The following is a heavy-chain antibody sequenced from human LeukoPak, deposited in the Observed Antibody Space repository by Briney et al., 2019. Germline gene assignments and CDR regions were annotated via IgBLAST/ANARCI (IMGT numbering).Heavy chain of an antibody. CDR2: ISSGSSTI. CDR1: GFTFSSYS. CDR3: ARVRNLRGDY. J-gene: IGHJ4*02. V-gene: IGHV3-48*01. Sequence: GGSLRLSCAAPGFTFSSYSMNWVRQAPGKGLEWVSYISSGSSTIYYADSVKGRFTISRDNAKNSLYLQMNSLRAEDAAVYYCARVRNLRGDYWGRGTLVTVSS. D-gene: IGHD4-17*01.